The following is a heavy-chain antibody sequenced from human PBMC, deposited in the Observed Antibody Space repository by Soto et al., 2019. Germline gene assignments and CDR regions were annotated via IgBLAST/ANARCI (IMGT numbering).Heavy chain of an antibody. CDR1: GFTFSSYA. Sequence: GGSLRLSCAASGFTFSSYAMSWVRQAPGKGLEWVSAISGSGGSTYYADNVKGRFTISRDNSKNTLYLRMNSLRAEDTAVYSSAKDMIYSGIGLHEEKDAFDSWGQGTMVTVSS. D-gene: IGHD1-26*01. V-gene: IGHV3-23*01. CDR2: ISGSGGST. CDR3: AKDMIYSGIGLHEEKDAFDS. J-gene: IGHJ3*01.